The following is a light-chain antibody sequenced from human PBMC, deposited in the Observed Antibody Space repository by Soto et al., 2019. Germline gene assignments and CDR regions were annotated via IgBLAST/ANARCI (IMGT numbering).Light chain of an antibody. V-gene: IGLV1-51*02. CDR3: ASWDNSPSDGRV. J-gene: IGLJ1*01. CDR2: ETN. CDR1: GSNIGNNY. Sequence: QSVLTQPPSVSAAPGQTVTISCSGSGSNIGNNYVSWYQHLPGAAPKLLIFETNRRPAGIPDRFSGSKSGTSATLGITGLQTADEGDYYCASWDNSPSDGRVFGPGTKVTVL.